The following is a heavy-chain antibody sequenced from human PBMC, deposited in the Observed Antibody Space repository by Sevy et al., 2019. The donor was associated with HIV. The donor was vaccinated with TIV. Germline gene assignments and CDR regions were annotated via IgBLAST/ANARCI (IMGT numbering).Heavy chain of an antibody. CDR2: INQNGSEE. Sequence: GGSLRLSCAASEFTFSSYWMTWVRQGPGKGLEWVANINQNGSEENYADSVKGRFTIFRENAKKSLFLQMNSLRAEDKAVYHCARTGSYADTYFYYYAMDVWGRGTTVTVSS. CDR3: ARTGSYADTYFYYYAMDV. CDR1: EFTFSSYW. D-gene: IGHD3-16*01. J-gene: IGHJ6*02. V-gene: IGHV3-7*01.